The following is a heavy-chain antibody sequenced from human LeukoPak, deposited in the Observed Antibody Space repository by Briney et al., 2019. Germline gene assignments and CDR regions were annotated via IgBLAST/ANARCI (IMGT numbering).Heavy chain of an antibody. CDR3: ARERMAIFDY. CDR2: IYYSGST. Sequence: SETLSLTRTVSGGSISSYYWSWIRQPPGKGLEWIGYIYYSGSTNYNPSLKSRVTISVDTSKNQFSLKLSSVTAADTAVYYCARERMAIFDYWGQGTLVTVSS. D-gene: IGHD5-24*01. V-gene: IGHV4-59*01. J-gene: IGHJ4*02. CDR1: GGSISSYY.